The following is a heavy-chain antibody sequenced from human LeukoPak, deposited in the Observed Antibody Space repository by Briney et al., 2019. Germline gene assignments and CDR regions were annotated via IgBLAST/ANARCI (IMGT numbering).Heavy chain of an antibody. CDR1: GFTFSSYA. Sequence: GGSLRLSCAASGFTFSSYAMSWVRQAPGKGLEWVSAISGSGGSTYYADSVKGRFTISRDNSKNTLYLQMNSLRAEDTAVYYCAHDYGDYPYYFDFWGQGTLVTVSS. J-gene: IGHJ4*02. D-gene: IGHD4-17*01. V-gene: IGHV3-23*01. CDR2: ISGSGGST. CDR3: AHDYGDYPYYFDF.